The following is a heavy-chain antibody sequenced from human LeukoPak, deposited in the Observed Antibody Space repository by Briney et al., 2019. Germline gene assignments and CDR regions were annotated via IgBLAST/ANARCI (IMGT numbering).Heavy chain of an antibody. J-gene: IGHJ4*02. V-gene: IGHV3-23*01. CDR3: AKESHHYDSSGYYFDY. D-gene: IGHD3-22*01. Sequence: GGSLRLSCAASGFTFSSYAMSWVRQAPGKGLEWVSAISGSGGSTYYADSVKGRFTISRGNSKNTLYLQMSSLRAEDTAVYYCAKESHHYDSSGYYFDYWGQGTLVTVSS. CDR2: ISGSGGST. CDR1: GFTFSSYA.